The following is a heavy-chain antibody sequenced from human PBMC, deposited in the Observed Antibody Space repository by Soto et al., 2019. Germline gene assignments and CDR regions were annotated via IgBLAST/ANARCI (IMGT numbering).Heavy chain of an antibody. J-gene: IGHJ4*02. CDR1: GGSISSGGYY. CDR3: ARFSTTDGYFDY. Sequence: SETLSLTCTVSGGSISSGGYYWSWIRQHPGKGLEWIGYIYYSGSTYYNPSLKSRVTISVDTSKNQFSLKLSSVTAADTAVYYCARFSTTDGYFDYWGQGTLVTVYS. CDR2: IYYSGST. V-gene: IGHV4-31*03. D-gene: IGHD4-17*01.